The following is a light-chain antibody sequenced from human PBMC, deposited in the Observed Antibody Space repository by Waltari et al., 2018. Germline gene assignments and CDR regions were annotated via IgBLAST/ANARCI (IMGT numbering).Light chain of an antibody. CDR2: PAS. CDR3: QQANDFPYT. CDR1: QDISSW. Sequence: DIQMTQSPSSVSASVGDRVTITCRASQDISSWLAWYQQKPGNAPKLLIYPASSLQSGFPSRFSGSGSGTDFSLTISSLQPEDFATYYCQQANDFPYTFGQGTKLEIK. V-gene: IGKV1-12*01. J-gene: IGKJ2*01.